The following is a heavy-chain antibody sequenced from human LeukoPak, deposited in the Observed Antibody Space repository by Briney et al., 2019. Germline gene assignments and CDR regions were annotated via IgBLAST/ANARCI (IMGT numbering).Heavy chain of an antibody. J-gene: IGHJ6*03. CDR3: ARGNIPSSSWYAYYYYYYMDV. CDR2: ISAYNGNT. D-gene: IGHD6-13*01. Sequence: ASVKVSCKASGYTFTSYGISWVRQAPGQGLEWMGWISAYNGNTNYAQKLQGRVTMTTDTSTSTAYMEPRSLRSDDTAVYYCARGNIPSSSWYAYYYYYYMDVWGKGTTVTISS. CDR1: GYTFTSYG. V-gene: IGHV1-18*01.